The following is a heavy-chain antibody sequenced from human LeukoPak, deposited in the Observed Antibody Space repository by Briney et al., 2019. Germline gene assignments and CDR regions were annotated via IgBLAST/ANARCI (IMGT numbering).Heavy chain of an antibody. CDR2: ISGSGGST. CDR3: ARDPWARAAGGNYDY. V-gene: IGHV3-23*01. J-gene: IGHJ4*02. CDR1: GFTFSNYV. Sequence: GGSLRLSCAASGFTFSNYVMSWVRQAPGKGLEWVSEISGSGGSTHYTDSVKGRFTISRDNSKNSLYLQVNSLRAEDTAVYYCARDPWARAAGGNYDYWGQGTLVTVSS. D-gene: IGHD2-8*02.